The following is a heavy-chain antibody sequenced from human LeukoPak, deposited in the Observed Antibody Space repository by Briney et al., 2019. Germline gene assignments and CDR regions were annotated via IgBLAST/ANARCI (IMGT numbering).Heavy chain of an antibody. J-gene: IGHJ5*02. CDR3: PRPFYYDSRIGP. CDR1: GGSISSCDYY. Sequence: SETLSLTCTVSGGSISSCDYYWSWIRQPPGKGLEWFGYTYYSASTYSNPPLQSRAPISLDTSKNQFSLKLTSVTAADTAVYYCPRPFYYDSRIGPWGQGTLVTVSS. V-gene: IGHV4-30-4*01. CDR2: TYYSAST. D-gene: IGHD3-22*01.